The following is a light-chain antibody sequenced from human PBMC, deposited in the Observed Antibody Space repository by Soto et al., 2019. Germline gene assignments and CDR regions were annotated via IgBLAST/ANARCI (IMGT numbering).Light chain of an antibody. CDR1: ISNIGTNY. CDR2: RDN. V-gene: IGLV1-47*01. CDR3: AAWDDTVRSYV. J-gene: IGLJ1*01. Sequence: QSVLTQPPSVSGTPGQRVTISCSGGISNIGTNYVHWFQQLPGTAPKVLSNRDNQRPSGVPDRFSGSKFGTSASLAISGLRSEDEAEYYCAAWDDTVRSYVFGTGTKLTVL.